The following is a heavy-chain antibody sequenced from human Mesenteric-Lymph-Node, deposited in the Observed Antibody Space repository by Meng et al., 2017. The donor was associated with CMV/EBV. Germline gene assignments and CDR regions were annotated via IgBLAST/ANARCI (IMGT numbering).Heavy chain of an antibody. CDR2: IYHSGDT. J-gene: IGHJ6*02. Sequence: GSLRLSCTVSGYSITGGFYWGWIRQPPGKGLEWIGNIYHSGDTNYNPSLKSRVTISVDTSKNQFSLKLSSVTAADTAVYYCARGHYSNYVLFYYYYGMDVWGQGTTVTVSS. V-gene: IGHV4-38-2*02. CDR3: ARGHYSNYVLFYYYYGMDV. CDR1: GYSITGGFY. D-gene: IGHD4-11*01.